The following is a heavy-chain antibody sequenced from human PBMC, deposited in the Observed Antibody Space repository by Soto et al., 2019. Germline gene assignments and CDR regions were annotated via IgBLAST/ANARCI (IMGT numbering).Heavy chain of an antibody. CDR3: AKKGGYWYFDL. CDR1: GFTFSSYA. CDR2: ISGGSSST. Sequence: VQLLESGGGLVRPGGSLRLSCAASGFTFSSYAMSWVRQAPGKGLEWVSDISGGSSSTYHADSVKGRFTISRDNSTNTLYLQMNSLRAEDTAVYYCAKKGGYWYFDLWGRGTLVTVSS. J-gene: IGHJ2*01. D-gene: IGHD3-16*01. V-gene: IGHV3-23*01.